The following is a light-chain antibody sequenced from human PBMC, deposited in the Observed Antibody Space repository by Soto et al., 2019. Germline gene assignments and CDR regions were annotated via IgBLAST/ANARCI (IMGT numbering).Light chain of an antibody. Sequence: QSALTQPASVSGSPGQSITISCTGSNSDVGGYNYVSWYQQYPGKAPKLIIYDVSNRPSGVSNRFSGSKSGNTASLTISGLQAEDEADYYCTSYTGSATHVFGGGTKLTVL. V-gene: IGLV2-14*01. CDR3: TSYTGSATHV. J-gene: IGLJ2*01. CDR2: DVS. CDR1: NSDVGGYNY.